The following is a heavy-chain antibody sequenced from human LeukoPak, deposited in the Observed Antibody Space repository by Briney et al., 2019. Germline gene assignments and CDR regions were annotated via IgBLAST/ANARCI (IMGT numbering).Heavy chain of an antibody. CDR2: IYYSGST. CDR1: GGSISSYY. D-gene: IGHD2-2*01. J-gene: IGHJ6*02. CDR3: ARLKCISTTCPSRYVMDV. Sequence: TETLSLTCSVSGGSISSYYWSWIRQPPGKGLEYIGYIYYSGSTNYNPSLKSRVTISVDTSKDQFSLNLTSVTAADTAVYYCARLKCISTTCPSRYVMDVWGQGTTVTVSS. V-gene: IGHV4-59*01.